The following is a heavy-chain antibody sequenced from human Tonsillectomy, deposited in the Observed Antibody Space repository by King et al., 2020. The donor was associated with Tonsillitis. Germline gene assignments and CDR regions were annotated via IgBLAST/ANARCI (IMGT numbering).Heavy chain of an antibody. Sequence: VQLVESGGGLVQPGRSLRLSCAASGFTFDDYAIHWVRQAPGKGLEWVSGISWNSGSIDYADSVKGRFTISSDNAKNSLYLQMNSLRAEDTALYYCAKALCSSTSCYGGAFDYWGPGTLVTVSS. V-gene: IGHV3-9*01. D-gene: IGHD2-2*01. CDR3: AKALCSSTSCYGGAFDY. J-gene: IGHJ4*02. CDR2: ISWNSGSI. CDR1: GFTFDDYA.